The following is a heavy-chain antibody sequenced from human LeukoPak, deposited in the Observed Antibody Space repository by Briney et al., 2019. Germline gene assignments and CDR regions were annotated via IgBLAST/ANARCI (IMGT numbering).Heavy chain of an antibody. V-gene: IGHV1-2*02. CDR1: GYTFTDYY. J-gene: IGHJ4*02. Sequence: GASVKVSCKASGYTFTDYYIHWVRQAPGQGLDWMGWINPNSGGTHSAQKFQGRVTMTKDTSISTAYMELSRLRSDDTAVYFCARAIAVVDYWGQGTLVTVSS. CDR3: ARAIAVVDY. D-gene: IGHD6-19*01. CDR2: INPNSGGT.